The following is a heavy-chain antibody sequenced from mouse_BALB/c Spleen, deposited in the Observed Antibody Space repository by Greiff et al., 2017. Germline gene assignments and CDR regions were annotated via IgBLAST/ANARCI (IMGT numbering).Heavy chain of an antibody. CDR3: ARDEWYYGSSPYWYFDV. CDR2: IWAGGST. Sequence: VQLVESGPGLVAPSQSLSITCTVSGFSLTSYGVHWVRQPPGKGLEWLGVIWAGGSTNYNSALMSRLSISKDNSKSQVFLKMNSLQTDDTAMYYCARDEWYYGSSPYWYFDVWGAGTTVTVSS. V-gene: IGHV2-9*02. J-gene: IGHJ1*01. D-gene: IGHD1-1*01. CDR1: GFSLTSYG.